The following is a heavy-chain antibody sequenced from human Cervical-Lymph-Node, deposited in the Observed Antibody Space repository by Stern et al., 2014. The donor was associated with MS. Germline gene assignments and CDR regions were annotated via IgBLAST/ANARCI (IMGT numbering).Heavy chain of an antibody. CDR1: GFTFRNYT. CDR3: TRARRGFDY. Sequence: QLVQSGGGLVKPGGSLRLSCAVSGFTFRNYTMSWVRQAPGKGLEWVSSISSTSTYIYYADSVKGRFTISRDNAKNSLYLQMNSLRAEDTAVYYCTRARRGFDYWGQGTLVTVSS. V-gene: IGHV3-21*01. CDR2: ISSTSTYI. J-gene: IGHJ4*02.